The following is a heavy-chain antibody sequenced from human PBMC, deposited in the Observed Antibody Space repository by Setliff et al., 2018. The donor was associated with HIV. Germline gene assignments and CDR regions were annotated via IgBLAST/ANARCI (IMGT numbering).Heavy chain of an antibody. CDR1: GYTFTVYY. CDR2: INTNTGSP. J-gene: IGHJ3*02. V-gene: IGHV7-4-1*02. D-gene: IGHD3-10*01. Sequence: ASVKVSCKASGYTFTVYYMHWVRQAPGQGFEWMGWINTNTGSPTYAQGFTRRFVFSLDPSVRTAYLQITGLKAEDTAVYYCARGGDRMQIWSRFPFDIWGQGTMVTVSS. CDR3: ARGGDRMQIWSRFPFDI.